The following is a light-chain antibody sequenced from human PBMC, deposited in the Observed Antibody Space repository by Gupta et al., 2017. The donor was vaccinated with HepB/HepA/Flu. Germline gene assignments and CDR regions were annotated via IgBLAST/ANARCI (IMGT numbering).Light chain of an antibody. CDR2: KAS. Sequence: DIQMTTSPSNLSASVGDRVTITCRASQSISSWLAWYQQKPGKAPKLLIYKASSLESGVPSRFSGSGSGTDFTLTIGSLHPDDFATYYCQQYNSYPWTFGQGTKVEIK. V-gene: IGKV1-5*03. J-gene: IGKJ1*01. CDR1: QSISSW. CDR3: QQYNSYPWT.